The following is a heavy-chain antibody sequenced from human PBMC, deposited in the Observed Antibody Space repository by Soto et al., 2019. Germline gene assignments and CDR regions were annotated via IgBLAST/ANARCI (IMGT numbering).Heavy chain of an antibody. CDR2: ISGSGGST. CDR3: AKDRGYCSSTGCSFDY. V-gene: IGHV3-23*01. CDR1: GFTFSSYA. J-gene: IGHJ4*02. D-gene: IGHD2-2*01. Sequence: GGSLRLSCAASGFTFSSYAMSWVRQAPGKGLEWVSAISGSGGSTYYADSVKGRFTISRDNSKNTLYLQMNSLRAEDTAVYYCAKDRGYCSSTGCSFDYWGQGTLVTVSS.